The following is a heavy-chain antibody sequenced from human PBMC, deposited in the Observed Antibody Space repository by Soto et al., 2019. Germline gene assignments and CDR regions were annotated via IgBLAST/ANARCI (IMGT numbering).Heavy chain of an antibody. CDR3: AIRIYRAHRTFDF. V-gene: IGHV5-10-1*01. Sequence: GESLKISWQTSGYVFKSYYINWVRQVPGKGLEWVGRIDPGDSESNYSPSFQGRVTISVDTSISTAYLQWTNLQASGTAMYYCAIRIYRAHRTFDFCDQGPLVTVS. D-gene: IGHD3-3*02. J-gene: IGHJ4*02. CDR2: IDPGDSES. CDR1: GYVFKSYY.